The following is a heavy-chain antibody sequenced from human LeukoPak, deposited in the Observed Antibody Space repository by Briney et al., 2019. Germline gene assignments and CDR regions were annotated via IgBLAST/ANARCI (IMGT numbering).Heavy chain of an antibody. CDR3: ARLHDGYRYGADY. CDR2: IYYSRST. D-gene: IGHD5-18*01. V-gene: IGHV4-59*08. CDR1: GGSISSYY. Sequence: SETLSLTCTVSGGSISSYYWSWIRQPPGKGLEWIGYIYYSRSTNYNPSLKSRVTISVDTSKNQFSLKLSPVTAADTAVYYCARLHDGYRYGADYWGQGTLVTAS. J-gene: IGHJ4*02.